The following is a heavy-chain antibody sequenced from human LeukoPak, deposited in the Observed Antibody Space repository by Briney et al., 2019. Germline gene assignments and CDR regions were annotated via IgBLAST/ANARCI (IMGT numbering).Heavy chain of an antibody. CDR1: GFTFSSYA. CDR2: ISASGGST. Sequence: PGGSLRLSCAASGFTFSSYALSWVRQAPGKGLEWVSGISASGGSTYYADSVKGRFAISRDNSKNTLYLQMNSLRAEDTAVYYCAKGGGATVTTSWNYWGQGTLVTVSS. J-gene: IGHJ4*02. V-gene: IGHV3-23*01. CDR3: AKGGGATVTTSWNY. D-gene: IGHD4-17*01.